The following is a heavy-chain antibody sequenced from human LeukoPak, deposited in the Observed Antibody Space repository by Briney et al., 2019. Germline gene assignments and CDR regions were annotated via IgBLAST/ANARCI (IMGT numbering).Heavy chain of an antibody. CDR2: IKPDGSEK. Sequence: PGGSLTLSCAASGITFGSYWITWVRQAPGKGLECVANIKPDGSEKHYVDSVEGRFTISRDNAKNSLFLEMNSLRAEDTAVYYCARGRMAVAGSYEYWGQGTLVTVSS. V-gene: IGHV3-7*05. CDR1: GITFGSYW. J-gene: IGHJ4*02. CDR3: ARGRMAVAGSYEY. D-gene: IGHD6-19*01.